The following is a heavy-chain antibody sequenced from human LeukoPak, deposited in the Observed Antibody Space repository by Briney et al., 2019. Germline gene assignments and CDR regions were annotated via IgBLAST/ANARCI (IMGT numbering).Heavy chain of an antibody. J-gene: IGHJ4*02. CDR1: GLTLSTYA. CDR3: AKVSYGDYTPLDY. Sequence: GGSLRLSCAASGLTLSTYAMSWVRQAPGKGLEWVSAISGSGGSTYYADSVKGRFTISRDNSKNTLYLQMNSLRAEDTAVYYCAKVSYGDYTPLDYWGQGTLVTVSS. D-gene: IGHD4-17*01. CDR2: ISGSGGST. V-gene: IGHV3-23*01.